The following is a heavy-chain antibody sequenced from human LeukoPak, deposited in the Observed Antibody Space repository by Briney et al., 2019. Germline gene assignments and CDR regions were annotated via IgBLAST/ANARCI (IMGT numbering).Heavy chain of an antibody. Sequence: GRSLRLSCAASGFTFSSYAMHWVRQAPGKGLEWVAVVSDDGRNKYYADSVKGRFTISRDNSRNTLYLQMNSLRAEDTAVYYCANLYCSSTSCYNYWGQGTLVTVSS. V-gene: IGHV3-30*04. CDR3: ANLYCSSTSCYNY. D-gene: IGHD2-2*01. CDR1: GFTFSSYA. CDR2: VSDDGRNK. J-gene: IGHJ4*02.